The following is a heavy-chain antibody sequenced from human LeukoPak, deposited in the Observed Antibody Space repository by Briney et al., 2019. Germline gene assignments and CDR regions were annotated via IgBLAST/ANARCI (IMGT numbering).Heavy chain of an antibody. CDR1: GGSISSYY. Sequence: SETLSLTCTVSGGSISSYYWSWIRQPPGKGLEWIGYIYHSGNTNYNPSLKSRVTISVDTSKNQFSLKLSSVTAADTAVYYCARGGYCSGGSCFRFDPWGQGTLVTVSS. CDR3: ARGGYCSGGSCFRFDP. CDR2: IYHSGNT. J-gene: IGHJ5*02. D-gene: IGHD2-15*01. V-gene: IGHV4-59*08.